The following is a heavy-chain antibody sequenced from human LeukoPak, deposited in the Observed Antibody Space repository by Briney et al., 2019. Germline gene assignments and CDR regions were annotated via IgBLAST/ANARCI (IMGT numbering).Heavy chain of an antibody. V-gene: IGHV4-61*02. CDR3: ARDHRRGHYSDTWGYYTL. CDR1: GGSISSGSYY. CDR2: IYTSGST. J-gene: IGHJ4*02. D-gene: IGHD3-22*01. Sequence: PSETLSLTCTVSGGSISSGSYYWSWLRPPAGKGLVWIGRIYTSGSTNYNPSLKSRVTISVDTSKNQFSLRLSSVTAADTAVYYRARDHRRGHYSDTWGYYTLWGPGTLVTISS.